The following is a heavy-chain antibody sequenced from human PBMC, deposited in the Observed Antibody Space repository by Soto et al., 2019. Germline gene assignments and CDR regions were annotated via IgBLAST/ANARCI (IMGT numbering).Heavy chain of an antibody. J-gene: IGHJ4*02. CDR3: ARDRIAARPALFDY. D-gene: IGHD6-6*01. Sequence: QVQLVESGGGVVQPGRSLRLSCAASGFTFSSYAMHWVHQAPGKGLEWVAGISYDGSNKYYADSVKGRFTISRDNSKNTLYLQMNSLRAEDTAVYYCARDRIAARPALFDYWGQGTLVTVSS. CDR1: GFTFSSYA. V-gene: IGHV3-30-3*01. CDR2: ISYDGSNK.